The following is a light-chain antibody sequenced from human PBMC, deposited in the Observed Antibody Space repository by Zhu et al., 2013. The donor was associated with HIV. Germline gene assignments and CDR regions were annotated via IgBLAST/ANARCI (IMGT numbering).Light chain of an antibody. CDR3: QAWDSSTPV. Sequence: ELTQPPSVSVSPGQTASITCSGDELGGKHTCWYQQKPGQSPVLLIYQNNRRPSGIPERFSGSHSGNTATLTITGTQAMDEAAYYCQAWDSSTPVFGGGTKLTVL. V-gene: IGLV3-1*01. CDR1: ELGGKH. J-gene: IGLJ2*01. CDR2: QNN.